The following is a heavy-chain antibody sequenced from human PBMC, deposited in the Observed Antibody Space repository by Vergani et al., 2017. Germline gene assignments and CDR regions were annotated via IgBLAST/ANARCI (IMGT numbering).Heavy chain of an antibody. V-gene: IGHV3-21*05. D-gene: IGHD2-2*02. CDR1: GFDFSSYI. Sequence: EVQLVESGGGLVKRGGSLRLSCAASGFDFSSYIMNWVRQAPGKGLEWVSFVSTGTKSQSYAESVKGRFTISRDIAKNTLYLQVRSLRLEDTGVYHCVRDRGLCAGGRCYTEAWDYWGQGTPVTVTS. CDR2: VSTGTKSQ. CDR3: VRDRGLCAGGRCYTEAWDY. J-gene: IGHJ4*02.